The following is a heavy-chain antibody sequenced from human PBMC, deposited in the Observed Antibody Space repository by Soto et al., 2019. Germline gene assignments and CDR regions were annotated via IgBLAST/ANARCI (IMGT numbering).Heavy chain of an antibody. CDR2: IWYDGSNK. D-gene: IGHD1-20*01. CDR3: ASFESNWNDYPINDY. CDR1: GFTFSSYG. J-gene: IGHJ4*02. Sequence: GGSLRLSCAASGFTFSSYGMHWVRQAPGKGLEWVAVIWYDGSNKYYADSVKGRFTISRDNSMNTLYLQMNSLRAEDTAVYYCASFESNWNDYPINDYWGQGTLVTVSS. V-gene: IGHV3-33*01.